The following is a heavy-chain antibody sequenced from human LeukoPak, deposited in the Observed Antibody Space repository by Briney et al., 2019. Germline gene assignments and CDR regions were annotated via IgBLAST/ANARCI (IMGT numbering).Heavy chain of an antibody. CDR1: GCTFTGYY. D-gene: IGHD3-9*01. CDR3: ARAGYDILPGPPDYFDY. CDR2: INPNSGGT. J-gene: IGHJ4*02. V-gene: IGHV1-2*02. Sequence: GASVKVSCKASGCTFTGYYMHWVRQAPGHGLEWMGWINPNSGGTNYAQKFQGRVTMTRDTSISTAYMELSRLRSDDTAVYYCARAGYDILPGPPDYFDYWGQGTLVTVSS.